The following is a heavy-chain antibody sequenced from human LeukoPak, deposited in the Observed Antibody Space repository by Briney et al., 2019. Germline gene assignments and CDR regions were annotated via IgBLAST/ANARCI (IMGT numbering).Heavy chain of an antibody. CDR3: ARSWPGSYYYGMDV. D-gene: IGHD6-13*01. Sequence: SETLSLTCTVSGGSISSGSYYWSWIRQPAGKGLEWIGRIYTSGSTNYNPSLKSRVTISVDTSKNQFSLKLSSVTAADTAVYYCARSWPGSYYYGMDVWGQGTTVTVSS. V-gene: IGHV4-61*02. CDR1: GGSISSGSYY. J-gene: IGHJ6*02. CDR2: IYTSGST.